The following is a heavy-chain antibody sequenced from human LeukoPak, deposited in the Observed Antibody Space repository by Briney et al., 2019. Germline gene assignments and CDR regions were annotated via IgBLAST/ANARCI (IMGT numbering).Heavy chain of an antibody. J-gene: IGHJ4*02. CDR2: INPSSGGT. D-gene: IGHD2-2*02. V-gene: IGHV1-2*04. Sequence: ASVKVSCKASGYTFTGYYMHWVRQAPGQGLEWMGWINPSSGGTNYAQKFQGWVTMTRDTSISTAYMELSRLRSDDTAVYYCARDPRYCSSTSCYTSPSFFDYWGQGTLVTVSS. CDR1: GYTFTGYY. CDR3: ARDPRYCSSTSCYTSPSFFDY.